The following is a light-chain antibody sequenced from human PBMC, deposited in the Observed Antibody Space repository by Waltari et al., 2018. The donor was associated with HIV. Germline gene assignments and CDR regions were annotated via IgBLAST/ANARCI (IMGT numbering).Light chain of an antibody. J-gene: IGLJ2*01. CDR3: AAWDDRLKGVV. CDR2: NNN. Sequence: SGGSSNIGSSSVNWYQQVPGTAPKLLIYNNNQLPSGVPDRFSGSKSGSSASLAISGLQSEDEADYYCAAWDDRLKGVVFGGGTKLTVL. CDR1: SSNIGSSS. V-gene: IGLV1-44*01.